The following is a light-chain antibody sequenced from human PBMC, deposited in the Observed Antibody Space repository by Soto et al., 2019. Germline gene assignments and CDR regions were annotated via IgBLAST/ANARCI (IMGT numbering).Light chain of an antibody. J-gene: IGKJ1*01. CDR2: DAS. CDR1: QSVRNNY. Sequence: EIVLTQSPGTLSLSPGERATLSCRASQSVRNNYLAWYQQKPGQAPRLLIYDASSRAPDIPDRFSGSGSGTDFTLTISRLEPEDFAVSYCQQYGSSLPRTFGQGTKVETK. CDR3: QQYGSSLPRT. V-gene: IGKV3-20*01.